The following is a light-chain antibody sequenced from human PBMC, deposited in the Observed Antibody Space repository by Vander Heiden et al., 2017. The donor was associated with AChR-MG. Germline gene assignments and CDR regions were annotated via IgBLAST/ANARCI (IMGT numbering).Light chain of an antibody. J-gene: IGKJ5*01. V-gene: IGKV1-9*01. CDR2: AAS. CDR3: QQLTSYPPT. CDR1: QGISSY. Sequence: DIQLPQPPSFPSASVGDRVTITCRASQGISSYLAWYQQKPGKAPKLLIYAASTLQSGVPSRFRRSGSGTEFTLTISSLQPEDFATYYCQQLTSYPPTFGQGTRLEIK.